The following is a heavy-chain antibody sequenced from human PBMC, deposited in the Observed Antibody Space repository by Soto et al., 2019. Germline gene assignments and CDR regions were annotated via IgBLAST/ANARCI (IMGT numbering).Heavy chain of an antibody. D-gene: IGHD2-2*01. CDR1: GFTFSNAW. CDR2: IKSKTDGGTT. V-gene: IGHV3-15*07. J-gene: IGHJ1*01. CDR3: TTLKLVVPAAPAS. Sequence: GGSLRLSGAASGFTFSNAWMNWVRQAPGKGLEWVGRIKSKTDGGTTDYAAPVKGRFTISRDDSKNTLYLNMNSLKTEDTAVYYCTTLKLVVPAAPASCGQGTLVTVSS.